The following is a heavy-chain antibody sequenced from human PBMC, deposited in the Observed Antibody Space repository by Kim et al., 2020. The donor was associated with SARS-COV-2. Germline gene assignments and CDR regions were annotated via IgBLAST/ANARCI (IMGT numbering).Heavy chain of an antibody. D-gene: IGHD6-13*01. CDR1: GGSISSYY. V-gene: IGHV4-59*13. J-gene: IGHJ4*02. CDR3: ASLKQQLGPTYFDY. CDR2: IYYSGST. Sequence: SETLSLTCTVSGGSISSYYWSWIRQPPGKGLEWIGYIYYSGSTNYNPSLKSRVTISVDTSKNQFSLKLSSVTAADTAVYYCASLKQQLGPTYFDYWGQGTLVTVSS.